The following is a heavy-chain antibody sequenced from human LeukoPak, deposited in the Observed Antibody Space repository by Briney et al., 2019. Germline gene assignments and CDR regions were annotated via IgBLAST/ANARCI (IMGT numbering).Heavy chain of an antibody. Sequence: GGSLRLSCAASGFTFDDYAMHWVRQAPGKGLEWVAGISWSSGSIGYADSVQGRFTISRDTARGSLYLQMNILRAEDTAFYYCAKGAGSNWYYFDYWGQGTLVTVSS. J-gene: IGHJ4*02. V-gene: IGHV3-9*01. CDR1: GFTFDDYA. D-gene: IGHD6-13*01. CDR2: ISWSSGSI. CDR3: AKGAGSNWYYFDY.